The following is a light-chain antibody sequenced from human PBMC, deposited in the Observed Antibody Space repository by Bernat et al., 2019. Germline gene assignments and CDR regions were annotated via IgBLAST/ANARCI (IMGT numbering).Light chain of an antibody. CDR1: SSDVGADNH. CDR3: ASQGGGNNFGV. J-gene: IGLJ3*02. V-gene: IGLV2-8*01. Sequence: QSALTQPPSASGSLGQSVTISCTGTSSDVGADNHVSWYQQHPGKAPKVLIYEVNKRPSGVPDRFSGPKSGHTASLTGAGLQAEDWDDYHCASQGGGNNFGVFGGGTKRTV. CDR2: EVN.